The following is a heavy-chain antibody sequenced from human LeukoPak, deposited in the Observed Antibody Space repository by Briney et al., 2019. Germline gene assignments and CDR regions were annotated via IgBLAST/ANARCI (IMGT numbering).Heavy chain of an antibody. Sequence: GESLKISCKGSGYSFTSYWIGWVRRMPGKGLERMGIIYPGDSDTRYSPSFQGQVTISADKSISTAYLQWSSLKASDTAMYYCARQSGSSGFDPGIDYWGQGTLVTVSS. CDR2: IYPGDSDT. J-gene: IGHJ4*02. V-gene: IGHV5-51*01. CDR1: GYSFTSYW. D-gene: IGHD3-10*01. CDR3: ARQSGSSGFDPGIDY.